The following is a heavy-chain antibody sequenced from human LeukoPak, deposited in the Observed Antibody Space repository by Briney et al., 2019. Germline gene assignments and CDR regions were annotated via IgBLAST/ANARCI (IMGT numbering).Heavy chain of an antibody. CDR3: ARDMARFGELLPRGDWFDP. CDR2: ISSSGSTI. J-gene: IGHJ5*02. CDR1: GFTFSDYY. Sequence: GGSLRLSCAASGFTFSDYYMSWIRQAPGKGLEWVSYISSSGSTIYYADSVKGRFTISRDNAKNSLYLQMNSLRAEDTAVYYCARDMARFGELLPRGDWFDPWGQGTLVTVSS. D-gene: IGHD3-10*01. V-gene: IGHV3-11*01.